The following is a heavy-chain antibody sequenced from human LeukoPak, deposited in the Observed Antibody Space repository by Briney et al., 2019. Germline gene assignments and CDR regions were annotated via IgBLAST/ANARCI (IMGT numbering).Heavy chain of an antibody. Sequence: SETLSLTCAVYGGSFSGYYWSWIRQPPGKGLEWIGEINHSGSTNYNPSLKSRVTISVDKSKNQFSLKLSSVTAADTAVYYCAVLVVGPFGYYYYGMDVWGKGTTVTVSS. J-gene: IGHJ6*04. D-gene: IGHD2-2*01. V-gene: IGHV4-34*01. CDR1: GGSFSGYY. CDR2: INHSGST. CDR3: AVLVVGPFGYYYYGMDV.